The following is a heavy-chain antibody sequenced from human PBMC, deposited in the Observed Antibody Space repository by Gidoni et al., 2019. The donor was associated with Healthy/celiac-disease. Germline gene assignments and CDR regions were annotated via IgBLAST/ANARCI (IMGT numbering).Heavy chain of an antibody. CDR3: ARGHYDFWSGRRFDP. CDR1: GGSFSGYY. J-gene: IGHJ5*02. Sequence: QVQLQQWGAGLLKPSETLSLTCAVYGGSFSGYYWSWIRQPPGKGLEWIGEINHSGSTNYNPSLKSRVTIAVATYKNRFSLKLSSVTAADTAVYYCARGHYDFWSGRRFDPWGQGTLVTVSS. D-gene: IGHD3-3*01. CDR2: INHSGST. V-gene: IGHV4-34*01.